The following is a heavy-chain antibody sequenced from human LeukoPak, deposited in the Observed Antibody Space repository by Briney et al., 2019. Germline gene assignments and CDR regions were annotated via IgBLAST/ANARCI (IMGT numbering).Heavy chain of an antibody. V-gene: IGHV4-39*01. CDR3: ARRNSNDRQNYFDS. Sequence: SETLSVTCTGSGGSISRSNYYWGWIRQPPGKGLEWIGTISYSGTTYSNPSLESRVTISVDASKNQVSLQLTSLAATDTAVYYCARRNSNDRQNYFDSWGQGTLVTVSS. J-gene: IGHJ4*02. CDR2: ISYSGTT. CDR1: GGSISRSNYY. D-gene: IGHD6-13*01.